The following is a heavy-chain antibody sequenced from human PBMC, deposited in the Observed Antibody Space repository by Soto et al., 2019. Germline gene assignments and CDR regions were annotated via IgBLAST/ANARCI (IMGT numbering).Heavy chain of an antibody. Sequence: TLSLTCTVSGASISSSYWSWIRQPPGKGLEWIGYIFHTGTTNYNPSLKSRVTISVDTSKNQFSLKLSSVTAADTALYYCARDREYYYDSSGYRHYYVMDVWGQGTTVTVSS. J-gene: IGHJ6*02. CDR3: ARDREYYYDSSGYRHYYVMDV. D-gene: IGHD3-22*01. V-gene: IGHV4-59*01. CDR2: IFHTGTT. CDR1: GASISSSY.